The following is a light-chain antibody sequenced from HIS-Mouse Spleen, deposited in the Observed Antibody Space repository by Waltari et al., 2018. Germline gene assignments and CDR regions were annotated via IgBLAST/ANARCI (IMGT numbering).Light chain of an antibody. Sequence: SYELTQPPSVSVSPGQTASITSPGDQLGDKYACWYQQKPGQSPVLVIYQDSKRPSGIPERFSGSNSGNTATLTISGTQAMDEADYYCQAWDSSTAVVFGGGTKLTVL. CDR3: QAWDSSTAVV. V-gene: IGLV3-1*01. CDR1: QLGDKY. CDR2: QDS. J-gene: IGLJ2*01.